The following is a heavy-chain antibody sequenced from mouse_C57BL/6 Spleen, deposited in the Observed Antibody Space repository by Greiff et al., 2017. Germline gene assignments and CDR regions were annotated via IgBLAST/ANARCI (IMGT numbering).Heavy chain of an antibody. V-gene: IGHV1-26*01. J-gene: IGHJ2*01. Sequence: EVQLQQSGPELVKPGASVKISCKASGYTFTDYYMNWVKQSHGKSLEWIGDINPNNGGTSYNQKFKGKATLTVAKSSSTAYMELRSLTSEDSAVYYCARGTTMVTTYYFDYWGQGTTLTVSS. CDR3: ARGTTMVTTYYFDY. CDR1: GYTFTDYY. D-gene: IGHD2-2*01. CDR2: INPNNGGT.